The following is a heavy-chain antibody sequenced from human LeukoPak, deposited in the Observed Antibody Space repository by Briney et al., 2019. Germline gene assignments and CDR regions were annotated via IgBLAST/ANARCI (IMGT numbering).Heavy chain of an antibody. CDR1: GFTFSSYE. CDR2: ISGSGGST. D-gene: IGHD3-10*01. J-gene: IGHJ4*02. CDR3: AKDRDYMVRGVRFDY. V-gene: IGHV3-23*01. Sequence: PGGSLRLSCAASGFTFSSYEMNWVRQAPGKGLEWVSAISGSGGSTYYADSVKGRFTISRDNSKNTLFLQMNSLRAEDTAVYYCAKDRDYMVRGVRFDYWGQGTLVTVSS.